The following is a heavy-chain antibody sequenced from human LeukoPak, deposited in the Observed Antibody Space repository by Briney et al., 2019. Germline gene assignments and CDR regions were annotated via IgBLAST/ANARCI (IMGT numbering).Heavy chain of an antibody. D-gene: IGHD1-26*01. J-gene: IGHJ4*02. CDR2: ISYSGST. Sequence: PSETLSLTCTVSGGFTSSGAYYWSWVRQPPGKGLEWIAYISYSGSTYYNPSLKSQVTISIDTSKNQFSLKLSSVTAADTAVYYCARDRGGLGATDYWGQGTLVTVSS. CDR3: ARDRGGLGATDY. V-gene: IGHV4-30-4*08. CDR1: GGFTSSGAYY.